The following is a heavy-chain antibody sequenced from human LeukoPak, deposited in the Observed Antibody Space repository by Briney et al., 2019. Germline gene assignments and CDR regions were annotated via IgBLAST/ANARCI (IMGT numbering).Heavy chain of an antibody. J-gene: IGHJ3*02. CDR2: IYWDDDK. CDR3: AHSNSGYDSNDAFDI. Sequence: SGPTLVNPPQTLTLTCTFSGFSLSTSGVGVGWIRQPPGKALEWLALIYWDDDKRYSPSLKSRLTITKDTSKNQVALTMTNMDPVDTATYYCAHSNSGYDSNDAFDIWGQGTMVTVSS. CDR1: GFSLSTSGVG. V-gene: IGHV2-5*02. D-gene: IGHD5-12*01.